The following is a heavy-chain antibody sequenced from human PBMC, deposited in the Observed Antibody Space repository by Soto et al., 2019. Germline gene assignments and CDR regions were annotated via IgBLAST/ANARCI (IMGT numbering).Heavy chain of an antibody. CDR3: ARTDRDFYGLDV. V-gene: IGHV3-13*05. Sequence: EVQLVESGGGLVQPGGSLRLSCEASGFTFRNYDMHWVRQGTGTGLEWVSGISAAGDPDYADSVEGRFTISTANAQNSFCLQMNSLRVGDTAVYYCARTDRDFYGLDVWGQGTTVIVSS. J-gene: IGHJ6*02. CDR1: GFTFRNYD. CDR2: ISAAGDP.